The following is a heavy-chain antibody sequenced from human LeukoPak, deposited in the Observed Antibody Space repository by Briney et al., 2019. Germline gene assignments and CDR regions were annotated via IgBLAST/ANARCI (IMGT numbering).Heavy chain of an antibody. J-gene: IGHJ4*02. CDR1: GYSFTSYW. CDR2: IYPGDSDT. CDR3: ASSLTLTMVRGVPGVGYFDY. V-gene: IGHV5-51*01. Sequence: GESLKISCKGSGYSFTSYWIGWVRQMPGKGLEWMGIIYPGDSDTRYSPSFQGQVTISADKSISTAYLQWSSLKASDTAMYYCASSLTLTMVRGVPGVGYFDYWGQGTLVTVSS. D-gene: IGHD3-10*01.